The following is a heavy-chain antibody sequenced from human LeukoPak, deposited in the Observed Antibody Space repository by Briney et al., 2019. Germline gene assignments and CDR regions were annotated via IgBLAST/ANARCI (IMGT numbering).Heavy chain of an antibody. CDR2: INHSGRT. Sequence: SETLSLTCAVYGGSFSGYHWSWIRQPPGKGLEWIGEINHSGRTNYDPSLKSRVTISVDTSKNQFSLKLSSVTAADTAVYYCARLSGYDWESFYDYWGQGTLVTVSS. J-gene: IGHJ4*02. CDR3: ARLSGYDWESFYDY. D-gene: IGHD5-12*01. CDR1: GGSFSGYH. V-gene: IGHV4-34*01.